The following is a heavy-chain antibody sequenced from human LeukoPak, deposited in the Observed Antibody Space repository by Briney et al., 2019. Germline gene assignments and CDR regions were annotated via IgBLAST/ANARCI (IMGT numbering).Heavy chain of an antibody. CDR2: IXXXDTSX. V-gene: IGHV3-23*01. D-gene: IGHD1-26*01. J-gene: IGHJ4*02. CDR3: VKGRKWKLPFDY. CDR1: GFTFXXXX. Sequence: GGSLRLXXXXSGFTFXXXXXXXVRQAPGKGXXXVSAIXXXDTSXXXXXSVXGXFIISRDISKNTMYLQMNSLRADDTAVYYCVKGRKWKLPFDYWGQGTLVSVSS.